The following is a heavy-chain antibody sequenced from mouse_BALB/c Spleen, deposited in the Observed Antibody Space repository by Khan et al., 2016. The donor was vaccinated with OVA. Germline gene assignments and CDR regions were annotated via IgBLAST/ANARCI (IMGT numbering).Heavy chain of an antibody. CDR3: ARYFYYGNDGAMDY. Sequence: VQLQESGAELMKPGASVKISCKATGYTFSSYWIEWVKQRPGHGLEWIGEILPGSGSTNYNEKFKGKATFTADTSSNTAYMQLSSLTSEDADVYYCARYFYYGNDGAMDYWGQGTSVTVSS. V-gene: IGHV1-9*01. CDR1: GYTFSSYW. CDR2: ILPGSGST. D-gene: IGHD2-2*01. J-gene: IGHJ4*01.